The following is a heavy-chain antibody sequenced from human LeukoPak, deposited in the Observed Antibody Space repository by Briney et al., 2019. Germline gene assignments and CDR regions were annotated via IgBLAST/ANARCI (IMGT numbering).Heavy chain of an antibody. V-gene: IGHV4-34*01. D-gene: IGHD3-10*01. CDR3: ATETITMIRGQPFHY. CDR1: GGSFSGYY. CDR2: INHSGST. Sequence: PSETLSLTCAVYGGSFSGYYWSWIRQPPGKGLEWIGEINHSGSTNYNPSLKSRVTISVDTSKNQFSLMLNSVTAADTAFYYCATETITMIRGQPFHYWGPGTLVTVSS. J-gene: IGHJ4*02.